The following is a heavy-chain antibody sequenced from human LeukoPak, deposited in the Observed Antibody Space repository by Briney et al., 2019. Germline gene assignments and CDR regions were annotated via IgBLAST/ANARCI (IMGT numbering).Heavy chain of an antibody. CDR3: AKVRSATGMTTTYFDY. D-gene: IGHD1-26*01. CDR2: IGGSGVNT. J-gene: IGHJ4*02. V-gene: IGHV3-23*01. Sequence: GGSLRLSCVASGFTFSGFAMSWVRQAPGKGLEWVSAIGGSGVNTYYADSLKGRFSISRDNSQNTLYLQMGSLRAEDTAIFYCAKVRSATGMTTTYFDYWGQGTLVTVSS. CDR1: GFTFSGFA.